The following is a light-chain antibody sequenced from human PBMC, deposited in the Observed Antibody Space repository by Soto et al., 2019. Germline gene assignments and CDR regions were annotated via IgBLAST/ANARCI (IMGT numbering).Light chain of an antibody. V-gene: IGLV2-14*01. CDR2: DVS. CDR3: NSYISISTLVV. CDR1: SSDVGGYNY. Sequence: QSALTQPASVSGSPGQSITISCTGTSSDVGGYNYVSWYQQHPGKAPKLMIYDVSNRPSGGSNRFSGSKSGNTASLTISGLQAEDEADYYCNSYISISTLVVFGGGTKLTVL. J-gene: IGLJ2*01.